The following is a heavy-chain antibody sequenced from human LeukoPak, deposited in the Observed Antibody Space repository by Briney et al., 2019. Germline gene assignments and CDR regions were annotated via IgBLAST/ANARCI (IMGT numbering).Heavy chain of an antibody. CDR1: GFTFDDYG. Sequence: GGFLRLSCAASGFTFDDYGMTWVRQAPGKGLEWVSGINWNGGATNYADSVQGRFTISRDNAKNSLYLQMNSLRAEDTAFYYCARYYYDSSGYYHPFNYWGQGTLVTVSS. V-gene: IGHV3-20*04. D-gene: IGHD3-22*01. CDR2: INWNGGAT. CDR3: ARYYYDSSGYYHPFNY. J-gene: IGHJ4*02.